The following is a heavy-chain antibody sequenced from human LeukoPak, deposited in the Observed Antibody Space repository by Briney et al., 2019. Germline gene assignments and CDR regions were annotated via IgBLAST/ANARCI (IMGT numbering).Heavy chain of an antibody. CDR2: ISYDGSND. V-gene: IGHV3-30*18. D-gene: IGHD5-12*01. Sequence: GESLKISCAASGFTFSHYSMNWVRQAPGKGLEWVAIISYDGSNDYYADSVRGRFTISRDNSKNTLYLQMNSLRAEDTSIYYCAKESPHSGYDVGDWGQGTLVTVSS. CDR1: GFTFSHYS. CDR3: AKESPHSGYDVGD. J-gene: IGHJ4*02.